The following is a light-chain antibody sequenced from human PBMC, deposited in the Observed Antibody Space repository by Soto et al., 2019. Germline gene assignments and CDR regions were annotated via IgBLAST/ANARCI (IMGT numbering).Light chain of an antibody. CDR1: QSVSNS. J-gene: IGKJ1*01. Sequence: DIQMTQSPSTLSASVGDRVTITCRASQSVSNSLAWYQQKPGIAPKLLIYQASSLERGVPSRFSGSGSGTEFTLTISSLQPDDFATYYCQQYNTYRTFGQGTKVEI. V-gene: IGKV1-5*03. CDR2: QAS. CDR3: QQYNTYRT.